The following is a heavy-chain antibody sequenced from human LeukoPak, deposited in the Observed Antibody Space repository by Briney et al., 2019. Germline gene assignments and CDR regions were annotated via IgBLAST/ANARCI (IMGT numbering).Heavy chain of an antibody. D-gene: IGHD5-18*01. CDR3: AKGSTKGDSYGYGY. V-gene: IGHV3-23*01. Sequence: GRSLRLSCAASGFTFSSYGMHWVRQAPGKGLEWVSAISGSGGSTYYADSVKGRFTISRDNSKNTLYLQMNSLRAEDTAVYYCAKGSTKGDSYGYGYWSQGTLVTVSS. CDR1: GFTFSSYG. CDR2: ISGSGGST. J-gene: IGHJ4*02.